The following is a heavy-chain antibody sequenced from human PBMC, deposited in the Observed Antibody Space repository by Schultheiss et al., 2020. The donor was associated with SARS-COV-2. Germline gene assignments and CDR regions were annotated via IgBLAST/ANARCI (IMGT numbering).Heavy chain of an antibody. V-gene: IGHV3-30-3*01. CDR3: AREHMVRGVLHG. D-gene: IGHD3-10*01. Sequence: GASLKISCAASGFNFSSYAMHWVRQAPGKGLEWVAVLSYDGSNKYYAASVKGRFTISRDNSKNTLYLQMNSLRAEDTAVYYCAREHMVRGVLHGWGQGTLVTVSS. J-gene: IGHJ4*02. CDR2: LSYDGSNK. CDR1: GFNFSSYA.